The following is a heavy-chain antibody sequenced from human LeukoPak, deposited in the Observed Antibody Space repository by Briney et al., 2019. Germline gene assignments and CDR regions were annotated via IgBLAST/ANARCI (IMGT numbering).Heavy chain of an antibody. V-gene: IGHV4-30-4*01. D-gene: IGHD3-22*01. CDR2: IYYSGST. J-gene: IGHJ4*02. Sequence: WIRQPPGKGLEWIGYIYYSGSTYYNPSLKSRVTISVDTSKNQFSLKLSSVIAADTAVYYCAKMGYYDTSGHDWGQGTLVTVSS. CDR3: AKMGYYDTSGHD.